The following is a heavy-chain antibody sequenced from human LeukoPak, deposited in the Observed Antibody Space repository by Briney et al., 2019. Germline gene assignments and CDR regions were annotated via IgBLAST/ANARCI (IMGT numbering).Heavy chain of an antibody. D-gene: IGHD2-8*01. CDR1: GFTFSSYA. Sequence: AGGSLRLSCAASGFTFSSYAMSWVRQAPGKGLEWVSTMSGSGDSTYYADSVKGRFTISRENSINTLYLQMNSLRAEDTALYYCAKDLMLHRGNGYFDYWGQGTLVTVSS. CDR3: AKDLMLHRGNGYFDY. V-gene: IGHV3-23*01. J-gene: IGHJ4*02. CDR2: MSGSGDST.